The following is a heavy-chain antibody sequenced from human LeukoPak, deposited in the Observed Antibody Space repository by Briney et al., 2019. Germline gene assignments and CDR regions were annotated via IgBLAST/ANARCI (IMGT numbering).Heavy chain of an antibody. D-gene: IGHD2-15*01. CDR3: ATGSLPPYCSGGSCFSPYYYGMDV. CDR1: GYTFTSYY. V-gene: IGHV1-46*01. J-gene: IGHJ6*02. Sequence: ASVKVSCKASGYTFTSYYMHWVRQAPGQGLEWMGIINPSGGSTSYAQKFQGRVTMTRDTSTSTAYMELSSLRSEDTAVYYCATGSLPPYCSGGSCFSPYYYGMDVWGQGTTVTVSS. CDR2: INPSGGST.